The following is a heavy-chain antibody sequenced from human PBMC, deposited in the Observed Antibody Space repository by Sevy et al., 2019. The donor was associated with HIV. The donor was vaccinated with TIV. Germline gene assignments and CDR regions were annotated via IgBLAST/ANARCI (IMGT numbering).Heavy chain of an antibody. V-gene: IGHV3-21*01. J-gene: IGHJ3*02. CDR3: ARGTHDYGDYDRDAFDI. CDR1: EFTFSSYR. D-gene: IGHD4-17*01. Sequence: GGSLRLSCATSEFTFSSYRMNWVRQAPGNGLEWVSSISGGGTYIYYADSVKGRFTISRDNAKNSLSLQMNSLRAEDTAVYSCARGTHDYGDYDRDAFDIGGQGTMVTVSS. CDR2: ISGGGTYI.